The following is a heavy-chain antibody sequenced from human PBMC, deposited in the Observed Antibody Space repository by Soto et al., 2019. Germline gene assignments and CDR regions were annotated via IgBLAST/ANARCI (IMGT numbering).Heavy chain of an antibody. J-gene: IGHJ6*01. CDR3: AKDSTVTTSLYFYYYGFDV. V-gene: IGHV3-23*01. D-gene: IGHD4-17*01. CDR1: GFTFNHYA. Sequence: VQLLESGGGLVQPGGSLRLACIASGFTFNHYAMSWVRQAPGKGLEWVSAVSGRGGSTKYADSVKGRFIISRDNSNSTLYLQMDSLRGEDTAVYYCAKDSTVTTSLYFYYYGFDVWGQGTTVTVSS. CDR2: VSGRGGST.